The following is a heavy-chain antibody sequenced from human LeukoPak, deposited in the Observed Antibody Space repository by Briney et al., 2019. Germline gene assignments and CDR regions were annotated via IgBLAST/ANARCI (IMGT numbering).Heavy chain of an antibody. CDR3: VRSYDWVFDY. V-gene: IGHV6-1*01. J-gene: IGHJ4*02. CDR1: GDSVSRHDLT. D-gene: IGHD1-1*01. CDR2: TFYRSKWYN. Sequence: SQTLSLTCAISGDSVSRHDLTWDWVRQSPSRGLEWLGRTFYRSKWYNDYAVSVKSRITVIPDTSKNQFSLHLNSVTPEDTAVYYCVRSYDWVFDYWGQGTRVTVSS.